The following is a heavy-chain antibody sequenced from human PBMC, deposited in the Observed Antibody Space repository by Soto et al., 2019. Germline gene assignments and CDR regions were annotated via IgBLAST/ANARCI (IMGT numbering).Heavy chain of an antibody. CDR1: GGSISSYY. J-gene: IGHJ3*02. V-gene: IGHV4-59*01. D-gene: IGHD3-10*01. CDR3: ARVGSYGEPISAFDI. CDR2: IYYSGST. Sequence: LSLTCTVSGGSISSYYWSWIRQPPGKGLEWIGYIYYSGSTNYNPSLKSRVTISVDTSKNQFSLKLSSVTAADTAVYYCARVGSYGEPISAFDIWGQGTMVTVSS.